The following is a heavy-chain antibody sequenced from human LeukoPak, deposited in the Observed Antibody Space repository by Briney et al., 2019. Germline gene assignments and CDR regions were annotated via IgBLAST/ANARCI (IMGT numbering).Heavy chain of an antibody. Sequence: ASVKVSCKASGYTFTGYYMHWVRQAPRQGLEWMGWINPNSGGTNYAQKFQGRVTMTRDTSISAAYMELSRLRSDDTAVYYCARDFDTAMVTGEDYWGQGTLVTVSS. D-gene: IGHD5-18*01. CDR1: GYTFTGYY. J-gene: IGHJ4*02. CDR2: INPNSGGT. CDR3: ARDFDTAMVTGEDY. V-gene: IGHV1-2*02.